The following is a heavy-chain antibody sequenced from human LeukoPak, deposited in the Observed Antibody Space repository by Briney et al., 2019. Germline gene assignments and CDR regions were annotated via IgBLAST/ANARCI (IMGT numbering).Heavy chain of an antibody. CDR2: ISAYNGNT. J-gene: IGHJ4*02. CDR3: ARMDTAMVTFDYFDY. D-gene: IGHD5-18*01. V-gene: IGHV1-18*04. CDR1: GYTFTSYG. Sequence: VASVKVSCKASGYTFTSYGISWVRQAPGQGLEWMGWISAYNGNTNYVQKLQGRVTMTTDTSTSTAYMELGSLRSDDTAVYYCARMDTAMVTFDYFDYWGQGTLVTVSS.